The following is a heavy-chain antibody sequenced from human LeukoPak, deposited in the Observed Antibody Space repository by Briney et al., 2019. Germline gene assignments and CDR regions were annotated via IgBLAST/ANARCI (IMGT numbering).Heavy chain of an antibody. D-gene: IGHD6-13*01. J-gene: IGHJ4*02. Sequence: GGSLRLSCAASGFTFSSYGMRWVRQAPGKGLEWVAVIWYDGSNKYYADSVKGRFTISRDNSKNTLYLQMNSLRAEDTAVYYCAKDWIAAAGYLDYWGQGTLVTVSS. CDR3: AKDWIAAAGYLDY. V-gene: IGHV3-33*06. CDR1: GFTFSSYG. CDR2: IWYDGSNK.